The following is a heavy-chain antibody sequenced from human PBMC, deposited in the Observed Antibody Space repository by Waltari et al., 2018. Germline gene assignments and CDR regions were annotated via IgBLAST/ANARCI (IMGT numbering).Heavy chain of an antibody. V-gene: IGHV1-2*04. CDR1: GYTFTGYY. J-gene: IGHJ5*02. D-gene: IGHD2-2*01. CDR2: INPNSGGT. Sequence: QVQLVQSGAEVKKPGASVKVSCKASGYTFTGYYMHWVRQAPGQGLEWMGWINPNSGGTNYEQKFQGWVTMTRDTSISTAYMELSRLRSDDTAVYYCARDYCSSTSCYGNWFDPWGQGTLVTVSS. CDR3: ARDYCSSTSCYGNWFDP.